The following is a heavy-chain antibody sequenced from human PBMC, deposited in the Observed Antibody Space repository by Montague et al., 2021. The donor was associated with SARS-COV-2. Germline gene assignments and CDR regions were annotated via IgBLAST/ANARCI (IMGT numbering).Heavy chain of an antibody. CDR1: GFTVSSYS. Sequence: SLRLSCAASGFTVSSYSLNLVRQAPGKGLEWVSSNSSSISYLYYSYSXXVLFTISRDNAKNSLYLQMNSLRAEDTAVSYCARVLMAQLLWFGELFESYFDYWGQGTLVTVSS. CDR3: ARVLMAQLLWFGELFESYFDY. V-gene: IGHV3-21*01. D-gene: IGHD3-10*01. J-gene: IGHJ4*02. CDR2: NSSSISYL.